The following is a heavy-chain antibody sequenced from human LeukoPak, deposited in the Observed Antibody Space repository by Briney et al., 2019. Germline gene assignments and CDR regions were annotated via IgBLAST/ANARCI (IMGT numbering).Heavy chain of an antibody. Sequence: GGSLRLSCAASGFTFSSYPLHWVRQAPGKGLEWVTLISYDGNKIYYAGSVKGRFTISRDNSKNTLYLQMNSLRAEDTAVYYCAKESGWGLPHAFDFWGQGTMVTVSS. CDR2: ISYDGNKI. D-gene: IGHD3-3*01. CDR1: GFTFSSYP. J-gene: IGHJ3*01. V-gene: IGHV3-30-3*01. CDR3: AKESGWGLPHAFDF.